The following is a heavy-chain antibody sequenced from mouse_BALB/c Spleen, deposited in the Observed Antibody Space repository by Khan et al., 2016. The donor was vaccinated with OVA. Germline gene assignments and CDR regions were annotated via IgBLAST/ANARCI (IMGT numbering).Heavy chain of an antibody. CDR3: VRDCVSLYGYFDV. J-gene: IGHJ1*01. V-gene: IGHV3-5*02. D-gene: IGHD6-2*01. CDR2: IYYSGTI. CDR1: GFSITTGNYS. Sequence: EVELVESGPGLVKPSHTVSLTCTVTGFSITTGNYSWSWIRQFPGNKLEWIGNIYYSGTITYNQSLTKRTTITRATSNSQFFLELNSLTAEDTATYFAVRDCVSLYGYFDVWGAGTPVTVSS.